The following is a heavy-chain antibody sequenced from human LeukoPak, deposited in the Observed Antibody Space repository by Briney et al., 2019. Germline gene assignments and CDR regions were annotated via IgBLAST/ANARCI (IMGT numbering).Heavy chain of an antibody. Sequence: PGGSLRLSCAASGFTFSSYAMSWVRQAPGKGLEWVSAISGSGGSTYYADSVKGRFTISRDNSKNTLYLQMNSLSAEGTAVYYCAKTLGYCSSTSCKPRDYWGQGTLVTVSS. CDR1: GFTFSSYA. CDR2: ISGSGGST. J-gene: IGHJ4*02. D-gene: IGHD2-2*01. V-gene: IGHV3-23*01. CDR3: AKTLGYCSSTSCKPRDY.